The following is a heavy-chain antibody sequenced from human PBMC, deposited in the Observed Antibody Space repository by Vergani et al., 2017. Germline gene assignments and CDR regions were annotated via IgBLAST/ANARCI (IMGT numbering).Heavy chain of an antibody. V-gene: IGHV4-38-2*02. Sequence: QVQLQESGPGLVKPSETLSLTCAVSGYSLSSGYYWGWIRQPPGKGLEWIGSIYHSGSTYYNPSLKSRVTISVDTSKNQFSLKLSSVTAADTAVYYCARDYDSSSWYGYWCQGTLVTVSS. D-gene: IGHD6-13*01. CDR3: ARDYDSSSWYGY. CDR1: GYSLSSGYY. J-gene: IGHJ4*02. CDR2: IYHSGST.